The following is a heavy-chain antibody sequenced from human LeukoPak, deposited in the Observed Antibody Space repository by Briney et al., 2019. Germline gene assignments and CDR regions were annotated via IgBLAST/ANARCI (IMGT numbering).Heavy chain of an antibody. CDR3: ASCGTIYGYVPALLHYYMDV. Sequence: GASVKVSCKASGGTFSSYAISWVRQAPGQGLEWMGGIIPIFGTASYAQKFQGRVTITADESTSTAYMELSSLRSEDTAVYYCASCGTIYGYVPALLHYYMDVWGKGTTVTVSS. J-gene: IGHJ6*03. D-gene: IGHD5-18*01. V-gene: IGHV1-69*13. CDR2: IIPIFGTA. CDR1: GGTFSSYA.